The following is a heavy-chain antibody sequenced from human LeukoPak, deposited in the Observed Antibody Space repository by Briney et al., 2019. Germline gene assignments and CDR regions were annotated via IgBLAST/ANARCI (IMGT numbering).Heavy chain of an antibody. J-gene: IGHJ4*02. D-gene: IGHD1-26*01. CDR3: ARDWSCDY. V-gene: IGHV3-23*01. CDR1: GFTFRNYA. Sequence: PGGSLRLSCAASGFTFRNYAMTWVRQAPGKGLEWVSAISDSGGKTSYADSVKGRFTISRDNSKNTLYLHMNSLRVEDTAVYSCARDWSCDYWGQGTLVTVS. CDR2: ISDSGGKT.